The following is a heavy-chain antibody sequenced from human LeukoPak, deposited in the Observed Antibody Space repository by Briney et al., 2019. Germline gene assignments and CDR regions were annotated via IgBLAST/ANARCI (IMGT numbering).Heavy chain of an antibody. CDR2: ISYDGSNK. Sequence: PGGSLRLSCAASGFTFSSYGMHWVRQAPGKGLEWVAVISYDGSNKYYADSVKGRFTISRDNSKNTLYLQMNSLRAEDTAVYYCAKDLYLRGYDFWSGYSPEAFDIWGQGTMVTVSS. J-gene: IGHJ3*02. D-gene: IGHD3-3*01. CDR3: AKDLYLRGYDFWSGYSPEAFDI. V-gene: IGHV3-30*18. CDR1: GFTFSSYG.